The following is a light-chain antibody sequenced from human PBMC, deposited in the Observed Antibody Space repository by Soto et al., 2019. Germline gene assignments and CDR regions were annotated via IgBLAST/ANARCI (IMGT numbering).Light chain of an antibody. Sequence: QSALTQPRSVSGSPGQSVAISCAGTSSDVGRYNYVSWYQQYPGKAPKLIIYDVTKRPSGVPDRFSGSKSGNTASLTISGLQAEDEADYYCSSYTSSSTRVFGTGTKLTVL. CDR2: DVT. V-gene: IGLV2-11*01. CDR1: SSDVGRYNY. CDR3: SSYTSSSTRV. J-gene: IGLJ1*01.